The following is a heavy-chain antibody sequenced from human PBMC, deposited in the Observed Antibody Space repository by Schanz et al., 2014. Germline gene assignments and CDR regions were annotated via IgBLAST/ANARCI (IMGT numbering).Heavy chain of an antibody. J-gene: IGHJ6*03. CDR2: IIPILGIA. CDR1: GYTFTSDS. Sequence: QVQLVQSGAEVKKPGASVKVSCKASGYTFTSDSMHWVRQAPGQGLEWMGRIIPILGIANYAQKFQGRVTITADKSTSTAYMELSGLRSEDTAVYYCARLGTGMAVAGSVIDSYYYYMDVWGEGTTVTVSS. D-gene: IGHD6-19*01. V-gene: IGHV1-69*09. CDR3: ARLGTGMAVAGSVIDSYYYYMDV.